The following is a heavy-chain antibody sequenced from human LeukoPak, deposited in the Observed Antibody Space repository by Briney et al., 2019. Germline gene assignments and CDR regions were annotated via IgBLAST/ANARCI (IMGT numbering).Heavy chain of an antibody. Sequence: ASVKVSCKASGYTLTGYYMHWVRQAPGQGLEWMGWINPNSGGTNYAQKFQGRVTMTRDTSISTAYMELSRLRSDDTAVYYCAREGHDSSGHQGNYYYYYMDVWGKGTTVTVSS. D-gene: IGHD3-22*01. CDR1: GYTLTGYY. V-gene: IGHV1-2*02. CDR2: INPNSGGT. CDR3: AREGHDSSGHQGNYYYYYMDV. J-gene: IGHJ6*03.